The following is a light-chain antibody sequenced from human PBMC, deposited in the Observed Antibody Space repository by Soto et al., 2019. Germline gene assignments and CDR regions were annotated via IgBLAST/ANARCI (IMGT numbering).Light chain of an antibody. CDR3: QQYNNWPRT. J-gene: IGKJ1*01. CDR2: GSS. V-gene: IGKV3-15*01. Sequence: EIVMTQSPATLSVSPGERATLSCRASQSVSSNLSWYQQKPGQSPRLLISGSSTRATGIPASFSGSGSGTEFTLTIRSRQSEDFAVYYCQQYNNWPRTFGQGTKVEI. CDR1: QSVSSN.